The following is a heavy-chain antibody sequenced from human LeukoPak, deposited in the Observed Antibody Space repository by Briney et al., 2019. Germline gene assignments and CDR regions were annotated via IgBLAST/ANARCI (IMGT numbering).Heavy chain of an antibody. J-gene: IGHJ4*02. V-gene: IGHV4-31*03. CDR1: GGSISSGGYY. CDR3: ARHITGTTLDY. D-gene: IGHD1-7*01. CDR2: ISYSGST. Sequence: SETLSLTCTVSGGSISSGGYYWSWIRQHPGKGLEWIGYISYSGSTYYNTSLKSRVTISVDTSKNQFSLQLSSVTAADTAVYYCARHITGTTLDYWGQGTLVTVSS.